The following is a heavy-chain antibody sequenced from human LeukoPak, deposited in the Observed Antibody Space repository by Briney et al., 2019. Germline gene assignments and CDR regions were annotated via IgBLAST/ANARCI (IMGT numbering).Heavy chain of an antibody. Sequence: PSETLSLTCAVYGGSFSGYYWSWIRQPPGKGLEWIGEINHSGSTNYNPSLKSRVTISVDTSKNQFSLKLSSVTAADTAVYYCARRPSSSWYFRGYYMDVWGKGTTVTISS. CDR3: ARRPSSSWYFRGYYMDV. J-gene: IGHJ6*03. V-gene: IGHV4-34*01. D-gene: IGHD6-13*01. CDR2: INHSGST. CDR1: GGSFSGYY.